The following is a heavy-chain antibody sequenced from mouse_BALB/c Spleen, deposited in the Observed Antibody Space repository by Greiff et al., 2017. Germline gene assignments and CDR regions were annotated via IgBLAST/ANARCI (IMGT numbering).Heavy chain of an antibody. D-gene: IGHD4-1*01. Sequence: EVQGVESGGGLVKPGGSLKLSCAASGFAFSSYDMSWVRQTPEKRLEWVAYISNGGGSTYYPDTVKGRFTISRDNAKNTLYLQMSSLKSEDTAMYDCARHSLGRNCFGYWGQGTTLTVSA. J-gene: IGHJ2*01. CDR3: ARHSLGRNCFGY. CDR2: ISNGGGST. CDR1: GFAFSSYD. V-gene: IGHV5-12-1*01.